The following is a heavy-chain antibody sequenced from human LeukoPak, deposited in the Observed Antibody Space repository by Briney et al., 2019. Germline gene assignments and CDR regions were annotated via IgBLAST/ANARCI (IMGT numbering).Heavy chain of an antibody. CDR2: ISSSRNYI. CDR1: GFTFNNYA. Sequence: GRSLSLSRAASGFTFNNYAILWVRQAPATGLEWVSSISSSRNYIYYADSVKGRFTISRDNDKHSLYLQINSLRAGDTAVYYCARFIGYCSSTSGAHYYYYMEVWGKGTTVTISS. D-gene: IGHD2-2*01. CDR3: ARFIGYCSSTSGAHYYYYMEV. V-gene: IGHV3-21*03. J-gene: IGHJ6*03.